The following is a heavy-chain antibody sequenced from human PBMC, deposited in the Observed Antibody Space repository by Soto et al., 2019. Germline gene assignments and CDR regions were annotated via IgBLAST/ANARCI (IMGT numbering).Heavy chain of an antibody. Sequence: EVQLVESGGGLVQPGGSLRLSCAASGFTFSSYWMHWVRQAPGKGLVWVSRINSDGSSTSYADSVKGRFTISRDNAKNTLYLQINSLRAEDTAVYYCASGYYYYYMDVWGKGTTVTVSS. CDR3: ASGYYYYYMDV. CDR1: GFTFSSYW. J-gene: IGHJ6*03. V-gene: IGHV3-74*01. CDR2: INSDGSST.